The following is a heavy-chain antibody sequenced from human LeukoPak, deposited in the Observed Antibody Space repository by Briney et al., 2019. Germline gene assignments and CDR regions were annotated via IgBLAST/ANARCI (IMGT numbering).Heavy chain of an antibody. CDR1: GFTFSTYA. V-gene: IGHV3-23*01. D-gene: IGHD2-15*01. Sequence: GGSLRLSCVGTGFTFSTYAMTWVRQAPGKGLEWVSGISGSAGSTDYADSVKGRFTISRDNSKNTLYLQMNSLRAEDTAVYYCAKDLWGFVEVAAILDYWGQGTLVTVSS. J-gene: IGHJ4*02. CDR2: ISGSAGST. CDR3: AKDLWGFVEVAAILDY.